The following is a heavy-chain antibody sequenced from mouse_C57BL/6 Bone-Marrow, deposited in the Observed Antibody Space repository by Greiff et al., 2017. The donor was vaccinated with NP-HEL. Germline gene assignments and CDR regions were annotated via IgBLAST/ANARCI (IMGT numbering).Heavy chain of an antibody. Sequence: ESGPGLVKPSQSLSLTCSVTGYSITSGYYWNWIRQFPGNKLEWMGYISYDGSNNYNPSLKNRISITRDTSKNQFFLKLNSVTTEDTATYYCARVHFITMPQGYFDVWGTGTTVTVSS. CDR2: ISYDGSN. J-gene: IGHJ1*03. D-gene: IGHD1-1*02. CDR1: GYSITSGYY. V-gene: IGHV3-6*01. CDR3: ARVHFITMPQGYFDV.